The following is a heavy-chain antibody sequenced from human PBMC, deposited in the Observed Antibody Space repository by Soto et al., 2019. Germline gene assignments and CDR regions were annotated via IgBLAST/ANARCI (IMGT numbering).Heavy chain of an antibody. CDR2: ISGSGGST. V-gene: IGHV3-23*01. CDR3: AKVRRRSVSYGIDY. CDR1: GFTFSSYA. J-gene: IGHJ4*02. Sequence: SGGSLRLSCAASGFTFSSYAMSWVRQAPGKGLEWVSAISGSGGSTYYADSVKGRFTISRDNSKNTLYLQMNSLRAEDTAVYYCAKVRRRSVSYGIDYWGQGTLVTVSS. D-gene: IGHD4-17*01.